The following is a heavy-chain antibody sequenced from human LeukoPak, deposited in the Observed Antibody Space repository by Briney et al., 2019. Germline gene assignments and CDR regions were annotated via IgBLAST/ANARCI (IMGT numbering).Heavy chain of an antibody. CDR1: GFSLYSRGVG. Sequence: SGPTLVIPTQTLTLTCTFSGFSLYSRGVGVGWIRQPPGRALEWLAVIYWDDDKRYNPSLRSRLTMSKDASRNQVFLVVANMDPVDTATYYCAHRRPGHLTGWDNSYFDNWGPGTLVTVSS. D-gene: IGHD1/OR15-1a*01. CDR2: IYWDDDK. J-gene: IGHJ4*02. CDR3: AHRRPGHLTGWDNSYFDN. V-gene: IGHV2-5*02.